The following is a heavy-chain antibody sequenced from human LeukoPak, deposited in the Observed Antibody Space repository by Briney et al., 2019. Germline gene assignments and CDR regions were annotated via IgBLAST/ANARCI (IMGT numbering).Heavy chain of an antibody. CDR3: AKHGGFHFDY. CDR1: GGSINNF. Sequence: SETLSLTCAVSGGSINNFWSWVRQPPGKGLEWIGQIHHNGGTSYNPSLRSRVTMSIDKSKNQFSLHLNSVTAADTAMYYCAKHGGFHFDYWGQGTLVTVSS. D-gene: IGHD3-16*01. CDR2: IHHNGGT. V-gene: IGHV4-4*02. J-gene: IGHJ4*02.